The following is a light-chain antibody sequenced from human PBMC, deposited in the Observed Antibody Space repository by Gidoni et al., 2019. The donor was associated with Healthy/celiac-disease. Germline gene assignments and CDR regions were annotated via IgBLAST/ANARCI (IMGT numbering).Light chain of an antibody. V-gene: IGKV1-5*03. CDR1: QSISSW. CDR2: KAS. J-gene: IGKJ2*03. Sequence: IQMPQSPSTLSASVGERVTITCRASQSISSWLAWYQQKPGKAPKLLIYKASSLESGVPSRFSRSGSGTEFTLTISSLQPDDFATYYCQQYNSYPYSFGQGTKLEIK. CDR3: QQYNSYPYS.